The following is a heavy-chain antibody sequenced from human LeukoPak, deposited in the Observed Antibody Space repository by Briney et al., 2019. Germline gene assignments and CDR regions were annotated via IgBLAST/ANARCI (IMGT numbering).Heavy chain of an antibody. J-gene: IGHJ1*01. V-gene: IGHV3-7*01. D-gene: IGHD2-8*02. CDR2: INQDGSEK. Sequence: GGSLRLSCVASGFTFSRSWMSWVRQAPGKGPEWVANINQDGSEKYYVDSVKDRFTISRDNARNSLYLQMNSLRAEDTAVYYCARELVVGPAEYFQHWGQGTLVTVSS. CDR1: GFTFSRSW. CDR3: ARELVVGPAEYFQH.